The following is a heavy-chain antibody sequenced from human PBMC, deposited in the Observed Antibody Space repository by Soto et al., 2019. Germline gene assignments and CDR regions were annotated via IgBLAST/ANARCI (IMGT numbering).Heavy chain of an antibody. CDR1: GFTFSIYA. Sequence: QVQLVESGGGVVQPGRSLRVSCAASGFTFSIYAMHWVRQAPGTGLEWVAVISYDGTKTYYADSVKGRFTISRDNSKNTVYLQMNSLRDEDTVVYYCAKDRGPRRQWLIDPCDYWGQGTLVTVSP. D-gene: IGHD6-19*01. J-gene: IGHJ4*02. CDR2: ISYDGTKT. V-gene: IGHV3-30*18. CDR3: AKDRGPRRQWLIDPCDY.